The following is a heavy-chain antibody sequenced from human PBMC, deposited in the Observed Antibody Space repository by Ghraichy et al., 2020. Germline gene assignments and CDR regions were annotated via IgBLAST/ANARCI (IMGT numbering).Heavy chain of an antibody. Sequence: SVKVSCKASGGTFNSYAISWVRQAPGQGLEWMGGIIPIFGTANYAQKFQGRVTITADGSTRTAYMELSSLRSDDTAVYYCASLRYFDWLQKTKGFDPWGQGTLVTVSS. CDR1: GGTFNSYA. V-gene: IGHV1-69*13. CDR3: ASLRYFDWLQKTKGFDP. CDR2: IIPIFGTA. D-gene: IGHD3-9*01. J-gene: IGHJ5*02.